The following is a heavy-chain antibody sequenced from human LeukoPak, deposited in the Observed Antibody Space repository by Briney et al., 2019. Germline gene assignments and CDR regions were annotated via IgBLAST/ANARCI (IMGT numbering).Heavy chain of an antibody. CDR3: ARDYYDSSGYSYYFDY. CDR2: IYYSGST. J-gene: IGHJ4*02. V-gene: IGHV4-59*01. CDR1: GGSISSYY. Sequence: SETLSLTCTVSGGSISSYYWSWIWQPPGKGLEWIGYIYYSGSTNYNPSLKSRVTISVDTSKNQFSLKLSSVTAADTAVYYCARDYYDSSGYSYYFDYWGQGTLVTVSS. D-gene: IGHD3-22*01.